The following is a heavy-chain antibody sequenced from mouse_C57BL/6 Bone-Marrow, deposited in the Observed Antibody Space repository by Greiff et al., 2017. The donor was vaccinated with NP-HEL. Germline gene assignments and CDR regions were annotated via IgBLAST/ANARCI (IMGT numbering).Heavy chain of an antibody. Sequence: QVQLQQSGPELVKPGASVKLSCKASGYTFTSYDINWVKQRPGQGLEWIGWIYPRDGSTKYNEKFKGKATLTVDTSSSTAYMELHSLTSEDSSVYFCARRTEAGSSYWYFDVWGTGTTVTVSS. CDR2: IYPRDGST. CDR1: GYTFTSYD. CDR3: ARRTEAGSSYWYFDV. V-gene: IGHV1-85*01. J-gene: IGHJ1*03. D-gene: IGHD1-1*01.